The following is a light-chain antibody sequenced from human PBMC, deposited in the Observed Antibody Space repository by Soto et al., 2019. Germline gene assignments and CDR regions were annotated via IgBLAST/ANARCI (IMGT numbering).Light chain of an antibody. CDR3: MQALQAPLT. Sequence: DIVMTQSPLSLPVTPREPASISCRSSQSLLNSNGYNYLDWYLQKPGQSPQLLIYLGSSRASGVPDRFSGSGSGTDFTLTISRVEAEDVGFYYCMQALQAPLTFGQGTRVEIK. V-gene: IGKV2-28*01. CDR2: LGS. CDR1: QSLLNSNGYNY. J-gene: IGKJ1*01.